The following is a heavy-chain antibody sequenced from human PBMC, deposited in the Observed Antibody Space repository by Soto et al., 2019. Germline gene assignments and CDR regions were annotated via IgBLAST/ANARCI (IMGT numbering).Heavy chain of an antibody. D-gene: IGHD6-19*01. J-gene: IGHJ3*02. CDR2: ISAYNGNT. V-gene: IGHV1-18*04. CDR1: GYTCTSYG. Sequence: QVQLVQSGAEVKKPGASVKVSCKASGYTCTSYGISWVRQAPGQGLEWMGWISAYNGNTNYAQKLKGRVPMTTDTSTSTGYMELRSLRSDDTAVYCCARDLPRIAVAGTRAFDIWGQGTRVTVSS. CDR3: ARDLPRIAVAGTRAFDI.